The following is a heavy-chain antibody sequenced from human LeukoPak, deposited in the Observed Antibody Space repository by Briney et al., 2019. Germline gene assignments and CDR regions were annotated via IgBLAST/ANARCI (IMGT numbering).Heavy chain of an antibody. CDR3: ARDSRESFDY. V-gene: IGHV3-30*02. CDR1: GFSFKDTG. J-gene: IGHJ4*02. CDR2: IWYDGSTK. Sequence: GGSLRLSCAASGFSFKDTGMHWVRQAPGKGPEWLTIIWYDGSTKYYADSVKGRFTISRDNSKNTLYLQMNSLRAEDTAVYYCARDSRESFDYWGQGTLVTVSS.